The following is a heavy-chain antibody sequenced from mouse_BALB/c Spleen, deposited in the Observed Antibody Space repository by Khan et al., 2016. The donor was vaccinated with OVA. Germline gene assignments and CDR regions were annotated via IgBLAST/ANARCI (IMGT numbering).Heavy chain of an antibody. Sequence: VRLQQSGPELMKPGASVKISCKASGYSFTTYYIHWVKQSHGKTLEWIGYIDPFNGGSTYNQKFKGKATLTVDKSSSTAYMHLSSLTSEDASVYYCSGHGSTTCFAYWGQGTLVTVSA. CDR3: SGHGSTTCFAY. CDR1: GYSFTTYY. V-gene: IGHV1-31*01. D-gene: IGHD1-1*01. J-gene: IGHJ3*01. CDR2: IDPFNGGS.